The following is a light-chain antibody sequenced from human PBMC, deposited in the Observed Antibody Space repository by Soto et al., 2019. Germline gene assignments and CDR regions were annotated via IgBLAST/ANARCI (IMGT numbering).Light chain of an antibody. CDR1: QSIGNW. CDR2: RAS. CDR3: QQYNNELT. J-gene: IGKJ4*01. V-gene: IGKV1-5*03. Sequence: DIPMTQSPSTLSASVGDRVTITCRASQSIGNWLAWYQQRPGKAPKLLIYRASSLESAVPSRFSGSGSGTEFTPTISSLQPDDCATYYCQQYNNELTFGGGTRVEIK.